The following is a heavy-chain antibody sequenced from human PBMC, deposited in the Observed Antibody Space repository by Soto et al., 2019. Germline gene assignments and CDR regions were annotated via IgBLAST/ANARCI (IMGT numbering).Heavy chain of an antibody. D-gene: IGHD3-22*01. Sequence: ASVKVSCKASGFTFTSSAVQWVRQARGQRLEWIGWIVVGSGNTNYAQKFQERVTITRDMSTSTAYMELSSLRSEDTAVYYCAAESYYDSSGYFGARSGYYYYGMDVWGQGTTVTVSS. V-gene: IGHV1-58*01. CDR2: IVVGSGNT. J-gene: IGHJ6*02. CDR1: GFTFTSSA. CDR3: AAESYYDSSGYFGARSGYYYYGMDV.